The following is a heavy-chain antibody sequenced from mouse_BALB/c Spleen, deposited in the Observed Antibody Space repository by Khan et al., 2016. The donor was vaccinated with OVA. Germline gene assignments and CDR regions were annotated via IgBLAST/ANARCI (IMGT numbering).Heavy chain of an antibody. CDR2: INPTSGYT. Sequence: QVQLKQSGAELAKPGASVKMSCKASGYTFTSYWMYWIKQRPGQGLEWIGYINPTSGYTDYNQKLKDKATLTAEKSSSTAYMQLSSLTSDDSAVDYGARDRIDYWGQGTALTVSS. V-gene: IGHV1-7*01. CDR1: GYTFTSYW. CDR3: ARDRIDY. J-gene: IGHJ2*01.